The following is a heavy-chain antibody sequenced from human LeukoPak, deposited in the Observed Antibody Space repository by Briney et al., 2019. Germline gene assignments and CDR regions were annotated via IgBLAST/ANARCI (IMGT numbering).Heavy chain of an antibody. Sequence: PSETLSLTCTVSGGSISSYYWSWIRQPPGKGLEWIGSIYYSGSTYYNPSLKSRVTISVDTSKNQFSLKLSSVTAADTAVYYCARRYYYDSSGYYQGYYFDYWGQGTLVTVSS. D-gene: IGHD3-22*01. CDR1: GGSISSYY. CDR2: IYYSGST. CDR3: ARRYYYDSSGYYQGYYFDY. V-gene: IGHV4-39*01. J-gene: IGHJ4*02.